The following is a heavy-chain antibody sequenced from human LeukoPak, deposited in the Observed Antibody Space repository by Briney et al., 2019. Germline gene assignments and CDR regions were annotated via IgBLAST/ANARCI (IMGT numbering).Heavy chain of an antibody. CDR3: ARLGLVGPYSSSGYYFDY. V-gene: IGHV3-74*01. CDR1: GFTFSSYW. J-gene: IGHJ4*02. CDR2: INSDGSST. D-gene: IGHD6-19*01. Sequence: GGSLRLSCAASGFTFSSYWMHWVRQAPGKGLVWVSRINSDGSSTSYADSVKGRFTISRDNAKNTLYLQMNSLRAEDTAVYYCARLGLVGPYSSSGYYFDYWGQGTLVTVSS.